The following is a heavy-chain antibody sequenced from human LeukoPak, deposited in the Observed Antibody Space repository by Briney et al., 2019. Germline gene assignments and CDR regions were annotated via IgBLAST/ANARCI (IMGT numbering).Heavy chain of an antibody. V-gene: IGHV5-51*01. CDR2: IYPGDSDT. J-gene: IGHJ4*02. CDR1: GYSFTGYW. D-gene: IGHD3-22*01. CDR3: ARRRGWDYDSSGYDFDY. Sequence: GESLKISCKGSGYSFTGYWIGWVRQMPGKGLEWMGIIYPGDSDTRYSPSFQGQVTISADKSISTAYLQWSCLKASDTAMYYCARRRGWDYDSSGYDFDYWGQGTQVTVSS.